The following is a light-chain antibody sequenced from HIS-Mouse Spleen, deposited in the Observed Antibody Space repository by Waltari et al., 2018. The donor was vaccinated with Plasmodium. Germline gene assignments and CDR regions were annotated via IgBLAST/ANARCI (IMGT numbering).Light chain of an antibody. CDR2: AAS. CDR3: QQSYSTPWT. Sequence: DIQMTQSPSSLSASVGDRVTITSRASQSISSYLNWYQQKPGKAPKLLIYAASSLQSGVPSRLSGSGSGTDFTLTISSLQPEDVATYYCQQSYSTPWTFGQGTKVEIK. J-gene: IGKJ1*01. CDR1: QSISSY. V-gene: IGKV1-39*01.